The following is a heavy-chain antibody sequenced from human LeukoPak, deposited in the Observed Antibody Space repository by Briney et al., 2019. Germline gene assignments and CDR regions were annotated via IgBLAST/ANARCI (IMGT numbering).Heavy chain of an antibody. CDR3: ARDTEVTAFDY. D-gene: IGHD1-14*01. Sequence: SETLSLTCTVSGGSISSSSYYWGWIRQPPGKGLEWIGSIYYSGSTYYNPSLKSRVTISVDTSKNQFSLKLSSVTAADTAVYYCARDTEVTAFDYWGQGTLVTVSS. V-gene: IGHV4-39*07. CDR1: GGSISSSSYY. CDR2: IYYSGST. J-gene: IGHJ4*02.